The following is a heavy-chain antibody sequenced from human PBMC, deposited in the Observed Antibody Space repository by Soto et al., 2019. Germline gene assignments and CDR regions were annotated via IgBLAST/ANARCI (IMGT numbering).Heavy chain of an antibody. CDR1: GGSISSYY. V-gene: IGHV4-59*08. Sequence: QVQLQESGPGLVKPSETLSLTCTVSGGSISSYYWSWIRQPPGKGLEWIGYIYYSGSTNYNPSLKSRVTISVDTSKNQFSLNLSSVTAADTAVYYCARSYSSSLNWFDPWGQGTLVTVSS. CDR3: ARSYSSSLNWFDP. CDR2: IYYSGST. J-gene: IGHJ5*02. D-gene: IGHD6-6*01.